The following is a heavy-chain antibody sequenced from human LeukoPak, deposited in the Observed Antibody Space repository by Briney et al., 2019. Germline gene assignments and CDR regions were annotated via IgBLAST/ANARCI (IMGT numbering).Heavy chain of an antibody. CDR1: RFTFSDYY. CDR2: IKEDGSEK. J-gene: IGHJ4*02. V-gene: IGHV3-7*01. Sequence: GGSLRLSCAASRFTFSDYYMTWVRQAPGRGLEWVANIKEDGSEKNYVDSVKGRFTISRDNAKNALYLQMNSLRAEDTAVYYCARAVMITFGGVIVPPGYWGQGTLVTVSS. D-gene: IGHD3-16*02. CDR3: ARAVMITFGGVIVPPGY.